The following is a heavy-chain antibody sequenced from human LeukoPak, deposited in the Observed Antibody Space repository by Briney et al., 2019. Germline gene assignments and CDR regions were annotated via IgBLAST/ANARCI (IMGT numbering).Heavy chain of an antibody. CDR1: RFTFSSYW. J-gene: IGHJ4*02. D-gene: IGHD1-26*01. Sequence: GGSLRLSCAASRFTFSSYWMHWVRQAPGKGLVWVSRIISDGSSTSYADSVKGRFTISRDNAKHTLYLQMNSLRAEDTAVYYCARGGATNVDYWGQGTLVTVSS. V-gene: IGHV3-74*01. CDR3: ARGGATNVDY. CDR2: IISDGSST.